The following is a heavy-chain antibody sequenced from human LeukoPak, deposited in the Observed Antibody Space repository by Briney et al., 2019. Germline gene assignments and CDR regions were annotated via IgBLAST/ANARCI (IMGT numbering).Heavy chain of an antibody. V-gene: IGHV4-59*12. CDR2: IYYSGST. CDR1: GGSISSYY. J-gene: IGHJ3*02. Sequence: PSETLSLTCTVSGGSISSYYWSWIRQPPGKGLEWIGYIYYSGSTNYNPSLKSRVTISVDTSKNQFSLKLSSVTAADTAVYYCASEYYYDSSGYYSGAFDIWGQGTMVTVSS. D-gene: IGHD3-22*01. CDR3: ASEYYYDSSGYYSGAFDI.